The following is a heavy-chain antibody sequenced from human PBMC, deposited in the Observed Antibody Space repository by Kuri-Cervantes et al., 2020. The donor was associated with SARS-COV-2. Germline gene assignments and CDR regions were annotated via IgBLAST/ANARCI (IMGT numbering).Heavy chain of an antibody. CDR1: GGSISSGGYS. CDR2: INHSGST. V-gene: IGHV4-34*01. J-gene: IGHJ4*02. Sequence: ESLKISCAVSGGSISSGGYSWSWIRQPPGKGLEWIGEINHSGSTNYNPSLKSRVTISVDTSKNQFSLKLSSVTAADTAVYYCARGPHCSSTSCNRDCWGQGTLVTVSS. D-gene: IGHD2-2*01. CDR3: ARGPHCSSTSCNRDC.